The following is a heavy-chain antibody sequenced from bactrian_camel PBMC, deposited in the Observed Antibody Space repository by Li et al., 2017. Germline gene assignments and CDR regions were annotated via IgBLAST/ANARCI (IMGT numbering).Heavy chain of an antibody. CDR2: MSSGGGST. V-gene: IGHV3S31*01. J-gene: IGHJ4*01. Sequence: VQLVESGGGLVQPGGSLRLSCAASGFTFSSYAMSWVRQAPGKGLEWVSAMSSGGGSTYYAESVKGRFTIHQDNAKNTLDLQMNSPKTEDTAMYFCAADFSGWPSLIKEDYNYWGQGTQVTVS. CDR1: GFTFSSYA. D-gene: IGHD6*01. CDR3: AADFSGWPSLIKEDYNY.